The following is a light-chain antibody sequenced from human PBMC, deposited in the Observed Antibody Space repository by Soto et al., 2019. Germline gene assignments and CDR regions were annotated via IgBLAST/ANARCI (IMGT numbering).Light chain of an antibody. Sequence: EIVLTQSPATLSLSPGERATLSCRASQSVSRTLAWYQQKVGQAPRLLVYDVSKRATGIPARFSGSGSETDFTPTISSLEPEDFAVYYCQQRSNWPLIFTFGPGTKVDIK. CDR3: QQRSNWPLIFT. CDR2: DVS. CDR1: QSVSRT. J-gene: IGKJ3*01. V-gene: IGKV3-11*01.